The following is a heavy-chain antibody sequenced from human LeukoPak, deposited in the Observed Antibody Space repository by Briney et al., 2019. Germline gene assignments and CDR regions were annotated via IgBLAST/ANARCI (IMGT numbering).Heavy chain of an antibody. J-gene: IGHJ6*03. CDR1: GFTVSSNY. V-gene: IGHV3-53*01. CDR3: ARVPAKDYFYYMDG. Sequence: GGSLRLSCAASGFTVSSNYMSCVRQAPGKGLEWVSLFYIGGSIYYADSVRGRYTISRDSSKNTLYLQMNGLRAEDTAVYYCARVPAKDYFYYMDGWGNGTTVTVSS. CDR2: FYIGGSI.